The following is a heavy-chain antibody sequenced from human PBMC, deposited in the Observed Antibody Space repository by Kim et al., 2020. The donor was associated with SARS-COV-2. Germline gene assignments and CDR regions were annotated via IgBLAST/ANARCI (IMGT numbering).Heavy chain of an antibody. J-gene: IGHJ4*02. CDR3: ARDFGLSSGYFPDY. CDR2: ISYDGSNK. CDR1: GFTFSSYA. V-gene: IGHV3-30*04. Sequence: GGSLRLSCAASGFTFSSYAMHWVRQAPGKGLEWVAVISYDGSNKYYADSVKGRFTISRDNSKNTLYLQMNSLRAEDTAVYYCARDFGLSSGYFPDYWGQGTLVTVSS. D-gene: IGHD3-22*01.